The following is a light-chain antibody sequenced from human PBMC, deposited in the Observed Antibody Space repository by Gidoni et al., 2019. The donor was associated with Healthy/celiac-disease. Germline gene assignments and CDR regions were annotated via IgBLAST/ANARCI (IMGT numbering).Light chain of an antibody. CDR2: GAS. V-gene: IGKV3-15*01. CDR3: QQYNNWPGT. CDR1: QSLSSN. J-gene: IGKJ3*01. Sequence: EIVMTQSPATLSVSPGGRATLSCRASQSLSSNLAWYQQKPGQAPRLLIYGASTRATGVPARFSGSGSGTEFTLTISSLQSEYLAVYCCQQYNNWPGTFGPXTKVDIK.